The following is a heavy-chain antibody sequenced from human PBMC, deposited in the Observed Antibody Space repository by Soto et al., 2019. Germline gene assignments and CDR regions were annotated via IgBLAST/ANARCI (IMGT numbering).Heavy chain of an antibody. V-gene: IGHV1-18*01. CDR3: ARRHNLNDLFDI. J-gene: IGHJ3*02. CDR2: ISAYNGNT. D-gene: IGHD1-20*01. Sequence: ASVKVSCKASGYTFTSYGISWVRQAPGQGLEWMGWISAYNGNTNYAQKLQGRVTMTTDTSTSTAYMELRSLRSDDTAVYHCARRHNLNDLFDIRGQGTMVTGSS. CDR1: GYTFTSYG.